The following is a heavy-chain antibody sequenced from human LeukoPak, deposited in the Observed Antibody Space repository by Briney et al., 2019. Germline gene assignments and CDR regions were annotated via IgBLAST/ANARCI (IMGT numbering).Heavy chain of an antibody. Sequence: SETLSLTCTVSGGSISSSSYYWGWIRQPPGKGLEWIGSIYYSGSTYYNPSLKSRVTISVDTSKNQFSLKLSSVTAADTAVYYCARVGSWTDQPNFDYWGQGTLVTVSS. V-gene: IGHV4-39*07. CDR2: IYYSGST. J-gene: IGHJ4*02. CDR3: ARVGSWTDQPNFDY. CDR1: GGSISSSSYY. D-gene: IGHD3-10*01.